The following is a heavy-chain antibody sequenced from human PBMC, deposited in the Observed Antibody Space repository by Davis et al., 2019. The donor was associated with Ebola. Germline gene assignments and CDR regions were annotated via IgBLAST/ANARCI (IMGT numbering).Heavy chain of an antibody. CDR2: ISWDSGSI. CDR3: ARAASYRNYYYMDV. CDR1: GFTFDDYA. V-gene: IGHV3-9*01. D-gene: IGHD3-10*01. Sequence: PGGSLRLSCAASGFTFDDYAMHWVRQAPGKGLEWVSGISWDSGSIGYADSVKGRFTISRDNAKNSLYLQMNSLKTEDTAVYHCARAASYRNYYYMDVWGKGTTVTVSS. J-gene: IGHJ6*03.